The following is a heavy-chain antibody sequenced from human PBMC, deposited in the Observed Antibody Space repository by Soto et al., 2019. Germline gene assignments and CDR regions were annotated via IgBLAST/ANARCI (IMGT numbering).Heavy chain of an antibody. D-gene: IGHD3-22*01. CDR2: ISAYNDNT. V-gene: IGHV1-18*01. J-gene: IGHJ4*02. Sequence: QVQLVQSGAEVKKPGASVKVSCKASGYTFTSYGISWVRQAPGQGLEWMGWISAYNDNTKYEHNLQGRVTMTTDTSTSSAYMELRSLRSDDTAVYYCARVRPHYFDSSGYYPPKLDYWGQGTLVTVSS. CDR1: GYTFTSYG. CDR3: ARVRPHYFDSSGYYPPKLDY.